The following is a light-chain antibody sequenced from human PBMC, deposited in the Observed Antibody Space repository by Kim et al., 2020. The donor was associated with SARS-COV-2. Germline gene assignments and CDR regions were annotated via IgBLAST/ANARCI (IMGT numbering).Light chain of an antibody. V-gene: IGKV3-15*01. Sequence: SVSPGERATLACRASQSVSSNLAWYQQKPGQAPRLRIYGASTRATGIPARFSGSGSGTEFTLTISSLQSEDFAVYYCQQYNNWPLTFGGGTKVEI. J-gene: IGKJ4*01. CDR1: QSVSSN. CDR3: QQYNNWPLT. CDR2: GAS.